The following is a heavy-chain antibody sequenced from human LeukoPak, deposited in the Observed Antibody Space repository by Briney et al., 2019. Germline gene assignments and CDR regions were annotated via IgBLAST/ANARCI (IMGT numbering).Heavy chain of an antibody. CDR3: ARGRGGYSYGHYFDY. CDR1: GGSISSYY. V-gene: IGHV4-59*12. D-gene: IGHD5-18*01. Sequence: SETLSLTCTVSGGSISSYYWSWIRQPPGKGLEWIGYIYYSGSTNYNPSLKSRVTISVDTSKNQFSLKLSSVTAADTAVYYCARGRGGYSYGHYFDYWGQGTLVTVSS. J-gene: IGHJ4*02. CDR2: IYYSGST.